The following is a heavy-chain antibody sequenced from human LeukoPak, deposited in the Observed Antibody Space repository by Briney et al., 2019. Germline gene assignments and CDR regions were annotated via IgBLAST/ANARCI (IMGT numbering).Heavy chain of an antibody. Sequence: SVKVSCKASGGTSSSYAISWVRHAPGQGLGWMGGIIPIFGTANYAQKFQSRGTITADKSTSTAYMELSSLRAEDTAAYYCAREGQWLDKCYYYYGMDVWGKGTTVTVSS. D-gene: IGHD6-19*01. CDR1: GGTSSSYA. CDR3: AREGQWLDKCYYYYGMDV. V-gene: IGHV1-69*06. CDR2: IIPIFGTA. J-gene: IGHJ6*04.